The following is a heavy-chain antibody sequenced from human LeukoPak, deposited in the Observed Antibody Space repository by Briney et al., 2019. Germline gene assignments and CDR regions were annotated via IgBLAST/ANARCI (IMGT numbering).Heavy chain of an antibody. CDR3: ARHIVEGFDLRYFDY. D-gene: IGHD3-16*02. CDR2: IYYSGST. J-gene: IGHJ4*02. CDR1: GGSFSSSSYY. V-gene: IGHV4-39*01. Sequence: SETETLTCTVSGGSFSSSSYYWASIRQPPGKGLEWIGSIYYSGSTCYHPAPKSRVTISVDKSNNQFSLKLSSVTAAGTAVYYCARHIVEGFDLRYFDYGGRGTLVTVSS.